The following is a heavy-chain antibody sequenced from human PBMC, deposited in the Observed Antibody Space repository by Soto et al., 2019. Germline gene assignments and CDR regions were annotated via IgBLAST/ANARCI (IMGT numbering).Heavy chain of an antibody. CDR1: GGSISSYY. CDR2: IYYRGSA. CDR3: ASFYFDRSGYTGGFDY. J-gene: IGHJ4*02. Sequence: PSETLSLTCTVSGGSISSYYWSWIRQPPGKGLEWIGYIYYRGSANYNPSLKSRVTISVDTSKNEFSLKLSSVTAADTAVYYCASFYFDRSGYTGGFDYWGQGTLVTVSS. D-gene: IGHD3-22*01. V-gene: IGHV4-59*01.